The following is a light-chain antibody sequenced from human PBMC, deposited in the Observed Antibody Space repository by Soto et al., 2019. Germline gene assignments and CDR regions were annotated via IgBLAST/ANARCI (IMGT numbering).Light chain of an antibody. CDR3: QQRSNWPLT. V-gene: IGKV3-11*01. J-gene: IGKJ4*01. Sequence: EIVFTQSPATLSLSPGERATLSCRASQSVSSYLAWYQQKPGQAPRLLIYDASNRATGIPARFSGSGSGTDFTLTISSLGPEDFAVYYCQQRSNWPLTFGGGTKVDIK. CDR2: DAS. CDR1: QSVSSY.